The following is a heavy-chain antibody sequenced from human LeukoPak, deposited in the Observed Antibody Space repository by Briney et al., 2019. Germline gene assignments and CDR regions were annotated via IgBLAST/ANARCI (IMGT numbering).Heavy chain of an antibody. J-gene: IGHJ4*02. D-gene: IGHD1-26*01. V-gene: IGHV3-64D*06. CDR3: VKALGNIMGTTIYFES. CDR2: ISSNGGST. Sequence: PGGSLRLSCSASGFTFSDYTMHWVRQAPGKGLEYVSAISSNGGSTYYADSVKGRFTISRDNSKNTLYLQMSSLRPEDTALYYCVKALGNIMGTTIYFESWGQGTLVTVSS. CDR1: GFTFSDYT.